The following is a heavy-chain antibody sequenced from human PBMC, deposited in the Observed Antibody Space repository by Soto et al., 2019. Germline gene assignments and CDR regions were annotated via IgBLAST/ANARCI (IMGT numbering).Heavy chain of an antibody. CDR3: ARDAGYSSGNA. V-gene: IGHV1-3*01. CDR1: GYTFTSYA. Sequence: ASVKVSCKASGYTFTSYAMLWVRQAPGQRLEWMGWINAGNGNTKYSQKFQSRVTITRDTSASTAYMELSSLRSEDTAVYYCARDAGYSSGNAWGQGTLVTVSS. J-gene: IGHJ4*02. CDR2: INAGNGNT. D-gene: IGHD5-18*01.